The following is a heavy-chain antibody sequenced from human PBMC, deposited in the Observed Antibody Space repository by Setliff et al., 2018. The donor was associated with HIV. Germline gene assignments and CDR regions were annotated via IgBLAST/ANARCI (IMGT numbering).Heavy chain of an antibody. CDR3: ARQTATGTSATFDS. V-gene: IGHV4-38-2*01. Sequence: PSETLSLTCAVSGYSISIGYYWGWIRQPPGKGLEWIGSIYHSGSTYDSPSLKSRVTISVDTSKNQFSLKLSSVTAADTAVYYCARQTATGTSATFDSWGQGSLVTVSS. J-gene: IGHJ4*02. CDR1: GYSISIGYY. CDR2: IYHSGST. D-gene: IGHD2-21*02.